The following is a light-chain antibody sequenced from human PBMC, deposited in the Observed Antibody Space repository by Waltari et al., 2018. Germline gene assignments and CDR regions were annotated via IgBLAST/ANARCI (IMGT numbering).Light chain of an antibody. CDR1: KLGDKY. CDR2: HDN. CDR3: QAWDSNTVI. J-gene: IGLJ2*01. Sequence: SYELTQPPSVSVSPGQTASITCSGDKLGDKYASWYQQKPGQSPVMVIYHDNMRPSGIPERFSGSNSGKTATLAISGTQAMDEADYYCQAWDSNTVIFGGGTKLTVL. V-gene: IGLV3-1*01.